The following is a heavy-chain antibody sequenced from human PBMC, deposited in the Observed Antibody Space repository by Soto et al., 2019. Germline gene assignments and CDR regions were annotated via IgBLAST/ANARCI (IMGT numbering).Heavy chain of an antibody. D-gene: IGHD4-17*01. CDR3: GRDPGYGALDY. J-gene: IGHJ4*02. CDR1: GFTFSHYW. V-gene: IGHV3-7*01. CDR2: INQDGSVK. Sequence: EVQLVDSGGDLVQPGGSLRLSCAASGFTFSHYWMTWVRQAPGKGLEWVANINQDGSVKTYLDSMKGRLTISRDNAQDSLYLQMDSLRAEDMAVYYCGRDPGYGALDYWGQGTLVTVSA.